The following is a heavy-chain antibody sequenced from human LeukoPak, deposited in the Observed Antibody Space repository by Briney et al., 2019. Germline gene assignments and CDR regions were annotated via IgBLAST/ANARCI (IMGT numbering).Heavy chain of an antibody. J-gene: IGHJ4*02. CDR3: VRLRRNSDTSGFYYYYDF. Sequence: NPGGSLRLSCAASGYTFSSYSINWVRQAPGKGLEWVSSISVRSNYIYYADSVRGRFRISRDDARDSLYLQMNSLRAEDTAVYYCVRLRRNSDTSGFYYYYDFWGQGTLVTVSS. D-gene: IGHD3-22*01. CDR2: ISVRSNYI. CDR1: GYTFSSYS. V-gene: IGHV3-21*01.